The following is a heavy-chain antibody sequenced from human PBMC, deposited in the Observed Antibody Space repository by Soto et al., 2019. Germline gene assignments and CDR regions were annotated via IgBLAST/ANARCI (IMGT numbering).Heavy chain of an antibody. J-gene: IGHJ4*02. V-gene: IGHV1-69*01. D-gene: IGHD1-26*01. CDR3: ARDGTHTCIVGANALDD. Sequence: QVQLVQSGAEVKKPGSSVKVSCKASGGTFSSYAISWVRQAPGQGLEWMGGIIPIFGTANYAQKFQGRVTITADESTSTAYMELSSLRSEDTAVYYCARDGTHTCIVGANALDDWGQGTLVTVSS. CDR1: GGTFSSYA. CDR2: IIPIFGTA.